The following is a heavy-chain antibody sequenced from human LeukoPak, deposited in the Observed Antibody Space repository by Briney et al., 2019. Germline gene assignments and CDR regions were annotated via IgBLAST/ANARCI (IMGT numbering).Heavy chain of an antibody. CDR2: IYYSGST. CDR3: ARDRVRGAITYAGFDP. D-gene: IGHD3-10*01. V-gene: IGHV4-31*03. J-gene: IGHJ5*02. CDR1: GGSISSGGYY. Sequence: SETLSLTCTVSGGSISSGGYYWSWIRQHPGKGLEWIGYIYYSGSTYYNTSLKSRVTISIDTSKNQFSLKLSSVTAADTAVYYCARDRVRGAITYAGFDPWGQGTLVTVSS.